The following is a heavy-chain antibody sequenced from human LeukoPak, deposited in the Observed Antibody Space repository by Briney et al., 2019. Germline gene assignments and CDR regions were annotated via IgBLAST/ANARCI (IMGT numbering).Heavy chain of an antibody. CDR2: ISGDGGST. V-gene: IGHV3-43*02. D-gene: IGHD6-19*01. Sequence: GGSLRLSCGASGFTFDDYAMHCVRQAPGKGLEWVSLISGDGGSTYYADSVKGRFTISRDNSKNSLYLQRNSLRTEDTALYYCAKDIGMVSGWYFDYWGQGTLVTVSS. J-gene: IGHJ4*02. CDR3: AKDIGMVSGWYFDY. CDR1: GFTFDDYA.